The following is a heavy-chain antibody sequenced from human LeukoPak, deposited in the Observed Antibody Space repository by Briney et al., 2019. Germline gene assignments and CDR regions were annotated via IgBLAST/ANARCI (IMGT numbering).Heavy chain of an antibody. Sequence: GGSLRLSCAASGFSFSSYAMSWVRQAPGKGLEWVSGISGNGGSTYYADSVKGRFTISRDNSKNTQYLQMNSLRAEDTAVYYCAKTIVVVVAAGYYFDYWGQGTLVTVSS. CDR2: ISGNGGST. CDR1: GFSFSSYA. D-gene: IGHD2-15*01. CDR3: AKTIVVVVAAGYYFDY. V-gene: IGHV3-23*01. J-gene: IGHJ4*02.